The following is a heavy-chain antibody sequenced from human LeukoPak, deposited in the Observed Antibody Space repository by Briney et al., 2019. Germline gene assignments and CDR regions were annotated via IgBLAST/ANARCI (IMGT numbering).Heavy chain of an antibody. CDR3: ARGGWFFDP. V-gene: IGHV3-7*05. D-gene: IGHD3-10*01. CDR2: IKQDGSEK. J-gene: IGHJ5*02. CDR1: GFTFSSYW. Sequence: GGSLRLSCAASGFTFSSYWMSWVRQAPGKGLEWVANIKQDGSEKYYVDSVKGRFTISRDNAKNSLSLQMNNLRAEDTAVYHCARGGWFFDPWGQGTLVTVSS.